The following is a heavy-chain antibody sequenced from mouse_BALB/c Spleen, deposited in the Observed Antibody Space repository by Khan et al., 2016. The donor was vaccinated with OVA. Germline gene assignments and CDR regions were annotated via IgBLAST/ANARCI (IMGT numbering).Heavy chain of an antibody. V-gene: IGHV2-6-4*01. CDR3: ARAYYGNDGYYALDY. CDR1: GFSLSRYN. D-gene: IGHD2-14*01. Sequence: VQLQESGPGLVAPSQSLSITCTVSGFSLSRYNIHWVRQPPGKGLEWLGMIWGGGGTDYNSTLKSRLSISKDNSKSQVFLKMNSLQTDDSAMYYCARAYYGNDGYYALDYWGQGTSVTFS. J-gene: IGHJ4*01. CDR2: IWGGGGT.